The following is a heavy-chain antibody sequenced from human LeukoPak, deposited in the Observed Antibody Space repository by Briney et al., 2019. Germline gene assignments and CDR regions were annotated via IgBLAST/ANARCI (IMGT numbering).Heavy chain of an antibody. V-gene: IGHV4-39*01. CDR3: ARHTV. CDR2: IYYSGST. J-gene: IGHJ6*02. Sequence: SETLSLTCTVSGGSISSSSYYWGWIRQPPGKGLEWTGSIYYSGSTYYNPSLKSRVTISVDTSKNQFSLKLSSVTAADTAVHYCARHTVWGQGTTVTVSS. CDR1: GGSISSSSYY.